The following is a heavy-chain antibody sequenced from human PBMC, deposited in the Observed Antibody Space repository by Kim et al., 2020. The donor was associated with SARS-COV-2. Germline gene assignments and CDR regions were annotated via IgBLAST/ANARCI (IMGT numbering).Heavy chain of an antibody. CDR3: GRDYSD. CDR1: GFTFNNYW. CDR2: IKEDGSGK. J-gene: IGHJ4*02. V-gene: IGHV3-7*01. Sequence: GGSLRLSCAASGFTFNNYWMSWVRQAPGKGLEWVANIKEDGSGKYYVDSIKGRFTISRDNAKNSLYLQMNSLRAEDTAVYYCGRDYSDWGQVILVSVSA. D-gene: IGHD6-13*01.